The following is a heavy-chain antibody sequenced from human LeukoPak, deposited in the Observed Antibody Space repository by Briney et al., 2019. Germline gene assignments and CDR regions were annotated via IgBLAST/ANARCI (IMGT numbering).Heavy chain of an antibody. CDR3: TRTVNSWFDP. V-gene: IGHV1-46*01. J-gene: IGHJ5*02. CDR1: GYNFINHY. Sequence: ASVKVSCKPSGYNFINHYIHWVRQAPGQGLEWMGVIRPGDGTTGYAQNFQGRVSMTSVTSTSTAYMELIRLRSDDTAVYYCTRTVNSWFDPWGQGTPVTVS. CDR2: IRPGDGTT. D-gene: IGHD4-17*01.